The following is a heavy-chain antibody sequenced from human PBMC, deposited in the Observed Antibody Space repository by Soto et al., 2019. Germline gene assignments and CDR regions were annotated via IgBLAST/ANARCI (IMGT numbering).Heavy chain of an antibody. CDR1: GGSISSSSYY. D-gene: IGHD3-3*01. CDR2: IYYSGST. CDR3: ARAYFWSGYYNNWFDP. J-gene: IGHJ5*02. Sequence: SETLSLTCTVSGGSISSSSYYWGWIRQPPGKGLEWIGSIYYSGSTYYNPSLKSRVTISVDTSKNQFSLKLSSVTAADTAVYYCARAYFWSGYYNNWFDPWGQGTLVTVSS. V-gene: IGHV4-39*07.